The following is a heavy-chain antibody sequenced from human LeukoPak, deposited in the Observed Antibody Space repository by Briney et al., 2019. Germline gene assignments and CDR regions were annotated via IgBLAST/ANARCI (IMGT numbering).Heavy chain of an antibody. CDR1: DYIFTRYG. V-gene: IGHV1-18*01. Sequence: GASVKVSCKASDYIFTRYGISWVRQAPGQGLEWMGWISGSNGNTNYAQKFLGRVSMTADTSTSTAYMELRSLTSDDTAVYYCARSGRGTYFYFDLWGQGTLVTVSS. CDR2: ISGSNGNT. CDR3: ARSGRGTYFYFDL. J-gene: IGHJ4*02. D-gene: IGHD3-9*01.